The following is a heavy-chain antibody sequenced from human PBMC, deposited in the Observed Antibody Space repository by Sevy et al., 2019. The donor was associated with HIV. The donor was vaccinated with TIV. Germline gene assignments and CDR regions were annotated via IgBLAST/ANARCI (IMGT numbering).Heavy chain of an antibody. CDR3: ARDGARITMVQGVMAYYHGMDV. D-gene: IGHD3-10*01. CDR1: GFTFSTYS. V-gene: IGHV3-21*01. Sequence: GSLRLSCAASGFTFSTYSMNWVRQAPGKGLEWVSSISSSSNYIYYAASLKGRFTISRDNAKNSLYLQMNSLRADDTAVYYCARDGARITMVQGVMAYYHGMDVWGQGTLVTVSS. J-gene: IGHJ6*02. CDR2: ISSSSNYI.